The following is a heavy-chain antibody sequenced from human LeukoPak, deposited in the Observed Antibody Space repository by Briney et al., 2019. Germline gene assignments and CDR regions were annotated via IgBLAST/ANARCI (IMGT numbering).Heavy chain of an antibody. CDR2: INPNSGGT. CDR1: GYTFTGYY. D-gene: IGHD3-10*01. Sequence: ASVKVSCKASGYTFTGYYMHWVRQAPGQGLEWMGWINPNSGGTNYAQKFQGRVTMTRDTSISTAYMELSRLRSDDTAVYYCARRYFGSGSYYTDYWGQGTLVTVSP. V-gene: IGHV1-2*02. J-gene: IGHJ4*02. CDR3: ARRYFGSGSYYTDY.